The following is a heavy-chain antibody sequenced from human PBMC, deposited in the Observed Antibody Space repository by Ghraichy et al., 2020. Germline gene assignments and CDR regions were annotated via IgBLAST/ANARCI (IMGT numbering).Heavy chain of an antibody. CDR1: GFTFSSYA. D-gene: IGHD6-19*01. CDR3: AKSSSGFYSIWFFDY. V-gene: IGHV3-23*01. J-gene: IGHJ4*02. Sequence: SCAASGFTFSSYAMSWVRQAPGKGLEWVSTISGVGGSTYYADSVKGRFTISRDNSKNTLYLQMNSLSAEDTAVYYCAKSSSGFYSIWFFDYWGQGTLVTVSS. CDR2: ISGVGGST.